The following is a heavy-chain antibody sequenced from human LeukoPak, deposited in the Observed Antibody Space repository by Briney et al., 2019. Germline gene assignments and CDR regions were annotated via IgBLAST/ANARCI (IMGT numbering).Heavy chain of an antibody. CDR1: GYTFTGYY. V-gene: IGHV1-2*04. J-gene: IGHJ4*02. D-gene: IGHD3-3*02. CDR2: INPNSGGT. CDR3: ARIRPPRMGLDY. Sequence: ASVKVSCKASGYTFTGYYMHWVRQAPGQGLEWMGWINPNSGGTNYAQKFQGWVTMTRDTSISTAYMELRSLRSDDTAVYYCARIRPPRMGLDYWGQGTLVTVSS.